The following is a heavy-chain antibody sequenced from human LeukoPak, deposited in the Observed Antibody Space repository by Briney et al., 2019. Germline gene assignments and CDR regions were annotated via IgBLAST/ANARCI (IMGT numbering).Heavy chain of an antibody. CDR2: IYYSGST. J-gene: IGHJ4*02. V-gene: IGHV4-39*02. Sequence: PSETLSLTCTVSGGSIRSGSHYWAWIRQPPEKGLEWIGSIYYSGSTYYNPSLENRVTISIDTSKNHFSLKLSSLSAADTSVYYCAKRDDSGGNLVDLWGQGTLVTVS. CDR1: GGSIRSGSHY. D-gene: IGHD3-22*01. CDR3: AKRDDSGGNLVDL.